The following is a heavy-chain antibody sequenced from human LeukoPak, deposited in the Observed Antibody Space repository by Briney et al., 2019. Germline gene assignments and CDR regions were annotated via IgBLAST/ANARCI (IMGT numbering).Heavy chain of an antibody. CDR2: IKSKTDGGTT. CDR1: GFTFSNAW. Sequence: PGGSLRLSCAASGFTFSNAWMSWVRQAPGKGLEWVGRIKSKTDGGTTEYAAPVKGRFTISRDDSKNTVYLQMSSLKIDDTAVYYCTTVPPWVTTGYFNYWGQGTLVTVSS. D-gene: IGHD4-17*01. CDR3: TTVPPWVTTGYFNY. J-gene: IGHJ4*02. V-gene: IGHV3-15*01.